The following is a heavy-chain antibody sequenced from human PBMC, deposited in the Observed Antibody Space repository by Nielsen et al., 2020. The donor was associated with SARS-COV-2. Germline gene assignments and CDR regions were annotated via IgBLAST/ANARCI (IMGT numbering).Heavy chain of an antibody. CDR2: ISYDGSNK. CDR1: GFTFSSYG. V-gene: IGHV3-30*03. Sequence: GGSLRLSCAASGFTFSSYGMHWVRQAPGKGLEWVAVISYDGSNKYYADSVKGRFTISRDNSKNTLYLQMNSLRAEDTAVYYCGRGGWNYPLNGIDVWGQGTTVTVSS. J-gene: IGHJ6*02. CDR3: GRGGWNYPLNGIDV. D-gene: IGHD1-7*01.